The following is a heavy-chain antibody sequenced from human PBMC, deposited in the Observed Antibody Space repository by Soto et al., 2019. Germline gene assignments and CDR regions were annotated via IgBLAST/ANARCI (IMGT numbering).Heavy chain of an antibody. Sequence: PSETLSLTCAVFGGSFSGYYWSWIRQPPGKGLEWIGEINHSGSTNYNPSLKSRVTISVDTSKNQFSLKLSSVTAADTAVYYCARVSGIYYYGMDLWGQGTTVTVSS. CDR3: ARVSGIYYYGMDL. J-gene: IGHJ6*02. CDR1: GGSFSGYY. V-gene: IGHV4-34*01. CDR2: INHSGST. D-gene: IGHD3-10*01.